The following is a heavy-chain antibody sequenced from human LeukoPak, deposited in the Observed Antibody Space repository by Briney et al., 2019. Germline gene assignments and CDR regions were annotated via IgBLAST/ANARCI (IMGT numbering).Heavy chain of an antibody. D-gene: IGHD3-22*01. CDR1: GFTFSSYW. Sequence: GGSLRLSCAASGFTFSSYWMSWVRQAPGKGPEGVANIKQDGSEKFYVDSVKGRFTIYRDNAKTSLYLQMNSLRAEDAAVYYCARDYGEYYYDSSGYYGGFDYWGQGTLVTVSS. CDR3: ARDYGEYYYDSSGYYGGFDY. J-gene: IGHJ4*02. V-gene: IGHV3-7*01. CDR2: IKQDGSEK.